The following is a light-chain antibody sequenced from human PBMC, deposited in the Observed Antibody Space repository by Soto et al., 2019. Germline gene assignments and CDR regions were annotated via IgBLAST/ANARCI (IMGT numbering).Light chain of an antibody. CDR2: GAS. Sequence: EIVMTQSPATLSVSPGERATLSCMASQSVSSDLAWYHQKPGQAPRLLIYGASTRATGIPARFSGSGSGTEFTLSISSLQSEDFAVYYCQQYGSSGTFGQGTKVDIK. CDR3: QQYGSSGT. J-gene: IGKJ1*01. CDR1: QSVSSD. V-gene: IGKV3-15*01.